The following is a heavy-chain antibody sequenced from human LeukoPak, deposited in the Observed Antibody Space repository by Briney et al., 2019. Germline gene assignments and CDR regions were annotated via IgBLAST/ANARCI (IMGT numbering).Heavy chain of an antibody. Sequence: SQTLSLTCTVSGGSISSGSYYWSWIWQPAGKGLEWIGRIYTSGSTNYNPSLKSRVTISVDTSKNQFSLKLSSVTAADTAVYYCASRTMVRGVMQDYWGQGTLVTVSS. CDR2: IYTSGST. V-gene: IGHV4-61*02. J-gene: IGHJ4*02. CDR3: ASRTMVRGVMQDY. CDR1: GGSISSGSYY. D-gene: IGHD3-10*01.